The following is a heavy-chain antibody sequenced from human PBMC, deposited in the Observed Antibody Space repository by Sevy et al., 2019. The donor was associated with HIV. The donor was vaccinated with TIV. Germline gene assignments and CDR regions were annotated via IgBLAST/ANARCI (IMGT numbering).Heavy chain of an antibody. J-gene: IGHJ4*02. CDR3: ARDRDYDYIWGTFPYRDY. Sequence: ASVKVSCKASGYTFTDNTIHWVRQAPGQGLEWMGWINPNSGGTKYAQKFQGRVTMTTDTSTFTANMELRSLRYDDTAVYYCARDRDYDYIWGTFPYRDYWGQGTLVTVSS. CDR1: GYTFTDNT. D-gene: IGHD3-16*01. CDR2: INPNSGGT. V-gene: IGHV1-2*02.